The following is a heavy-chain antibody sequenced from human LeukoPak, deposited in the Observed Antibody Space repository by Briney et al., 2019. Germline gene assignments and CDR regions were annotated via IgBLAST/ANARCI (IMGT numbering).Heavy chain of an antibody. CDR1: GGSISSSNW. V-gene: IGHV4-4*02. Sequence: SETLSLTCAVSGGSISSSNWWSWVRQPPGKGMEWIGEIYHSGSTNYNPSLKSRVTISVDKSKNQFSLKLSSVTAADTAVYYCARWVEGYDFWSGYSDYWGQGTLVTVSS. J-gene: IGHJ4*02. CDR3: ARWVEGYDFWSGYSDY. D-gene: IGHD3-3*01. CDR2: IYHSGST.